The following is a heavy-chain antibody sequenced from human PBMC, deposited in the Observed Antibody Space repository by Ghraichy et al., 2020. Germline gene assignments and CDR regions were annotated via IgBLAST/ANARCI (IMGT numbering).Heavy chain of an antibody. V-gene: IGHV3-23*01. CDR3: ARRGPMEWGAFDY. J-gene: IGHJ4*02. CDR2: ISGSGDRI. CDR1: GFTFKSNA. D-gene: IGHD3-3*01. Sequence: GGSLRLSCAASGFTFKSNAMGWVRQAPGKGLEWVSAISGSGDRIFYADSVKGRFTISRDNSKNTLYLQMNSLRAEDTALYYCARRGPMEWGAFDYWGQGTLVTVSS.